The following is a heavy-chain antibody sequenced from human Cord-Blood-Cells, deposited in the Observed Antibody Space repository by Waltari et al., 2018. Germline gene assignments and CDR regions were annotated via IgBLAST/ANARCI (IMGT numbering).Heavy chain of an antibody. CDR2: IYHSGST. CDR1: GYSLSSGYS. J-gene: IGHJ6*02. D-gene: IGHD2-15*01. CDR3: ARAVESCSGGSCYSYYYGMDV. Sequence: QVQLQESGPGPVTPSETLSPTCTVPGYSLSSGYSRGWNRQPPGKGLGWIGSIYHSGSTYYNPSLKSRVTISVDTSKNQFSLKLSSVTAADTAVYYCARAVESCSGGSCYSYYYGMDVWGQGTTVTVSS. V-gene: IGHV4-38-2*02.